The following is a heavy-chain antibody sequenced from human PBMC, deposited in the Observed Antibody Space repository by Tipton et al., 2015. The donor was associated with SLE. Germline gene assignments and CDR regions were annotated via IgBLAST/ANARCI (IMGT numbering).Heavy chain of an antibody. CDR2: IKSKTDGGTT. CDR1: GFTFSNAW. Sequence: SLRLSCAASGFTFSNAWMSWVRQAPGKGLEWVGRIKSKTDGGTTDYAAPVKGRFTISRDDSKNTLYLQMNSLKTEDTAVYYCAKTTIFGVVIISYWYFDLWGRGTLVTVSS. J-gene: IGHJ2*01. V-gene: IGHV3-15*01. D-gene: IGHD3-3*01. CDR3: AKTTIFGVVIISYWYFDL.